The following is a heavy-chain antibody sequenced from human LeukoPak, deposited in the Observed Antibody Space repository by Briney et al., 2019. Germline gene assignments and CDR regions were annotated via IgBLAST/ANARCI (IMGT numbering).Heavy chain of an antibody. D-gene: IGHD3-22*01. J-gene: IGHJ4*02. V-gene: IGHV1-46*01. Sequence: GASVEVSCKASGYTFTSYYIHWVRQAPGQGLEWMGIINPSDGSTSYAQNFQGRVTMTRDTSTSTLYMELSSLRSEDTAVYFCARVAYYDSSVYSFDYWGQGTLVTVSS. CDR2: INPSDGST. CDR3: ARVAYYDSSVYSFDY. CDR1: GYTFTSYY.